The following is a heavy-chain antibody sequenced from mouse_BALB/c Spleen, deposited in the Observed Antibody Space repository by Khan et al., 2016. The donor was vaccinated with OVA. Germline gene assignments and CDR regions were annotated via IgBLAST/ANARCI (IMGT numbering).Heavy chain of an antibody. CDR3: AKGLWSYYFALDY. CDR2: IWGGGTT. D-gene: IGHD1-1*02. V-gene: IGHV2-6-5*01. Sequence: QVQLKESGPGLVAPSQNLSITCTVSGFSLTDYGVSWIRQPPGKGPEWLGVIWGGGTTYYNSALKSRLSIRKDNSKSQVFLKMNSLQTDDTAMYYCAKGLWSYYFALDYWGQGTSVTVSS. J-gene: IGHJ4*01. CDR1: GFSLTDYG.